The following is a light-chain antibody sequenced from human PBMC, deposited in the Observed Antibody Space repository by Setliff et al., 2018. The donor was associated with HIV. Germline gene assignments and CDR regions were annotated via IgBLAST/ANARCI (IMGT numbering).Light chain of an antibody. J-gene: IGLJ1*01. CDR1: NIGSKS. Sequence: SYELTQPPSVSVAPGKTARITCGGNNIGSKSVHWHQQKPGQAPVLVIYYDSDRPSGIPERFSGSNSGNTATLTISRVEAGDEAGYYCQVWDSSSDHYVFGTGTKVTVL. V-gene: IGLV3-21*04. CDR2: YDS. CDR3: QVWDSSSDHYV.